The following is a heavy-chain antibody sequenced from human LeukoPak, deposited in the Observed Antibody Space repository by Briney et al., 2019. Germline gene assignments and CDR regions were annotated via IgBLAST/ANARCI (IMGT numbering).Heavy chain of an antibody. CDR2: IYTSGST. D-gene: IGHD6-6*01. CDR3: ARNFRFSSPGAMDV. CDR1: TDSTNTYY. V-gene: IGHV4-4*07. J-gene: IGHJ6*03. Sequence: YPSETLSLTCSVSTDSTNTYYWSWIRQPAGKILEWIGRIYTSGSTNYNPSLKSRVTMSVDTSKNQFSLKLSSVTAADTAVYYCARNFRFSSPGAMDVWGKGTTVTVSS.